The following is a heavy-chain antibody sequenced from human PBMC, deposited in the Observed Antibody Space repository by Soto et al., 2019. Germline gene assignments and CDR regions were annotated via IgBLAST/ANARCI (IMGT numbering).Heavy chain of an antibody. CDR1: EFTVSSNY. D-gene: IGHD4-17*01. CDR2: MYSGGST. V-gene: IGHV3-66*04. CDR3: ARLRWANWYFDL. Sequence: EVQLVESGGGLVQPGGSLRLSCAASEFTVSSNYMGWVRQAPGKGLEWVSVMYSGGSTYNADSVKDRFTISRDNSKITLYLQMNSLRAEDTAVYYCARLRWANWYFDLWGRGTLVTVSS. J-gene: IGHJ2*01.